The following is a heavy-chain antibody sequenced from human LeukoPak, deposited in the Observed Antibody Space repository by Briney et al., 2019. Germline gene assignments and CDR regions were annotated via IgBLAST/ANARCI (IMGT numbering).Heavy chain of an antibody. Sequence: SETLSLTCTVSSGSISSYYWSWIRQPAGKGLEWIGRIYTSGSTNYNPSLKSRVTMSVDTSKNQFSLKLSSVTAADTAVYYCARDGRGLRYSYGYEFYWFDPWGQGTLVTVSS. CDR1: SGSISSYY. CDR2: IYTSGST. D-gene: IGHD5-18*01. V-gene: IGHV4-4*07. CDR3: ARDGRGLRYSYGYEFYWFDP. J-gene: IGHJ5*02.